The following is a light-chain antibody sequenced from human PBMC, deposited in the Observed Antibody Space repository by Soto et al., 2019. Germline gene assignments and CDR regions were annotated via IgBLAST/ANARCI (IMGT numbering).Light chain of an antibody. V-gene: IGKV3-20*01. CDR3: QQYGNSLFT. CDR2: GAS. J-gene: IGKJ3*01. Sequence: EIVLTQSPGTLSLSPGVRATLSCRASQSVSSSYLAWYQQKPGQAPRLLIYGASSRATGIPDRFSGSGSGTDFTLTISRLEPEDFAVYYCQQYGNSLFTFGPGTKVDVK. CDR1: QSVSSSY.